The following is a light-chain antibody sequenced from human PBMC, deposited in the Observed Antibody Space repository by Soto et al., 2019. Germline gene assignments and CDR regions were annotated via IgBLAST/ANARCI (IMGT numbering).Light chain of an antibody. J-gene: IGLJ1*01. Sequence: QSALTQPRSVSGSPGQSVTISCTGTSSDVGGYNYDSWYQQHPGKAPKLMIYDVSKRPSGVPDRFSGSKSGNTASLTISGLQAEDEADYYCCSYAGNYYVFGTGTKLTVL. CDR2: DVS. CDR3: CSYAGNYYV. V-gene: IGLV2-11*01. CDR1: SSDVGGYNY.